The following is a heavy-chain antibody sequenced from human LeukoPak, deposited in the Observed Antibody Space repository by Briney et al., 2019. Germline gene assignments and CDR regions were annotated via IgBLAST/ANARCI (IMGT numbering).Heavy chain of an antibody. CDR2: IYYSGST. CDR3: ARARQLLSCWFDP. J-gene: IGHJ5*02. D-gene: IGHD2-2*01. V-gene: IGHV4-30-4*01. CDR1: GGSISSGDYY. Sequence: PSETLSLTCTVSGGSISSGDYYWSWIRQPPGKGLEWIGYIYYSGSTYYNPSLKSRVTISVDTSKNQFSLKLSSVTAADTAVYYCARARQLLSCWFDPWGQGTLVTVSS.